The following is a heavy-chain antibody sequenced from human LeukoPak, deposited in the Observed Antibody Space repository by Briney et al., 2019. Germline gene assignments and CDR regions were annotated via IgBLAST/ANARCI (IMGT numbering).Heavy chain of an antibody. Sequence: GGSLRLSCAASGFTVSSNYMSWVRQAPGKGLEWVSVIYSGGSTYYADSVKGRFTISRDNSKNSLYLQMNSLRAEDTALYYCAKDSGGGVVVPAADLDYWGQGTLVTVSS. J-gene: IGHJ4*02. V-gene: IGHV3-53*05. CDR2: IYSGGST. CDR3: AKDSGGGVVVPAADLDY. D-gene: IGHD2-2*01. CDR1: GFTVSSNY.